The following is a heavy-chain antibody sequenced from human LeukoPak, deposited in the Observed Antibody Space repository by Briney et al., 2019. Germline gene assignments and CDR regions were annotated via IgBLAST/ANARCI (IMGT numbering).Heavy chain of an antibody. CDR2: INPNRGDT. Sequence: APVTLSCQASGYTFTDDYMHWVRQAPRKAIEWMGLINPNRGDTKYSQKFQGRVSMTRDTPISTANMELSRLTSDDAAVYFFEREGITKALVVWGQGTTVTVSS. D-gene: IGHD3-10*01. J-gene: IGHJ6*02. V-gene: IGHV1-2*02. CDR1: GYTFTDDY. CDR3: EREGITKALVV.